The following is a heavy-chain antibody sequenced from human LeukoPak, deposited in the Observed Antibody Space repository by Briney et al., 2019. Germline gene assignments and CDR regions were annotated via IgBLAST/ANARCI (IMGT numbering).Heavy chain of an antibody. V-gene: IGHV3-74*01. J-gene: IGHJ4*02. CDR2: INSDGSST. Sequence: GGSLRLSCAASGFTFSSNWMHWVRQALGEGPVWVSRINSDGSSTSYADSVKGRFTISRDNAKNTLYLQMNSLKGEDTAVYYCARDNDSSGLYWGRGTQVTVSS. CDR3: ARDNDSSGLY. D-gene: IGHD3-22*01. CDR1: GFTFSSNW.